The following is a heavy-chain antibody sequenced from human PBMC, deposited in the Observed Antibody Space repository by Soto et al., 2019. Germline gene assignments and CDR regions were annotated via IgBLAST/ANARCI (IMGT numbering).Heavy chain of an antibody. J-gene: IGHJ4*02. CDR2: IYYSGST. Sequence: SETLSLTCTVSGGSISSYYWSWIRQPPGKGLEWIGYIYYSGSTNYNPSLKSRVTISVDTSKNQFSLKLSSVTAADTAVYYCASYYYGSGSYNYFDYWGQGTLVTVSS. V-gene: IGHV4-59*08. CDR3: ASYYYGSGSYNYFDY. CDR1: GGSISSYY. D-gene: IGHD3-10*01.